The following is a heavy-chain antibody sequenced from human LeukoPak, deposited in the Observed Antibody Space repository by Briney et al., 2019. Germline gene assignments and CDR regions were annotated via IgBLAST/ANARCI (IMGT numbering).Heavy chain of an antibody. CDR2: IYYSGST. CDR3: TRWELLSGCFDY. D-gene: IGHD1-26*01. V-gene: IGHV4-59*01. CDR1: GGSISSYY. Sequence: SETLSLTCTVSGGSISSYYWSWIRLPPGKGLEWIGYIYYSGSTNYNPSLKSRVTISVDTSKNQFSLKLSSVTAADTAVYYCTRWELLSGCFDYWGQGTLVTVSS. J-gene: IGHJ4*02.